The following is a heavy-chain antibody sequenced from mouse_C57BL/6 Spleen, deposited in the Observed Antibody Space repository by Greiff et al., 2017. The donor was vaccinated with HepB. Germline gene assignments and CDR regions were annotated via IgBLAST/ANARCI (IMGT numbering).Heavy chain of an antibody. CDR1: GYSITSGYD. Sequence: EVKLLESGPGMVKPSQSLSLTCTVTGYSITSGYDWHWIRHFPGNKLEWMGYISYSGSTNYNPSLKSRISIAHDTSKNHFFLKLNSVTTEDTATYYCARGGPRGWYFDVWGTGTTVTVSS. J-gene: IGHJ1*03. CDR3: ARGGPRGWYFDV. V-gene: IGHV3-1*01. CDR2: ISYSGST.